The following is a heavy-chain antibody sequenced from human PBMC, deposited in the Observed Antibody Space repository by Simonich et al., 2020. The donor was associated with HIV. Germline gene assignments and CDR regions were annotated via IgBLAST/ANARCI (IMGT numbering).Heavy chain of an antibody. D-gene: IGHD6-13*01. CDR1: GGSFSGYY. V-gene: IGHV4-34*01. CDR3: ARLTAGGLGEYFQH. J-gene: IGHJ1*01. CDR2: INLSGST. Sequence: QVQLQQWGAGLLKPSETLSLTCAVYGGSFSGYYWSWIRQPPGKGLVWIGEINLSGSTNYNPSLKSRVTISVDTSKNQFSLMLSSVTAADTAVYYCARLTAGGLGEYFQHWGQGTLVTVSS.